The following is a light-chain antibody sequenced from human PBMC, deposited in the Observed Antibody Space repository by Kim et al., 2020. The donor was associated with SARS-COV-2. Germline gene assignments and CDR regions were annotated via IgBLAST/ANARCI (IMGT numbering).Light chain of an antibody. CDR3: QAWDSKTNHV. CDR1: NLEEKY. Sequence: SYELTQPPSVSVSPGQTATITCSGDNLEEKYSSWYQQKPGQSPVLVIYHDNKRPSVIPERFSGSNSGNTATLTISGTQALDEADYYCQAWDSKTNHVFG. V-gene: IGLV3-1*01. CDR2: HDN. J-gene: IGLJ1*01.